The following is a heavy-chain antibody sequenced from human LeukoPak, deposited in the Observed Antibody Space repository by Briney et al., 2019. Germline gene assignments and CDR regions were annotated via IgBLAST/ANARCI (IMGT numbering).Heavy chain of an antibody. CDR1: GFTFSSYG. J-gene: IGHJ4*02. CDR3: AKMEKYYYDSSGLYYFDY. Sequence: PGRSLRLSCAASGFTFSSYGMHWVRQAPGKGLEWVAVISYDGSNKYYADSVKGRFTISRDNSKNTLYLQMNSLRAEDTAVYYCAKMEKYYYDSSGLYYFDYWGQGTLVTVSS. D-gene: IGHD3-22*01. CDR2: ISYDGSNK. V-gene: IGHV3-30*18.